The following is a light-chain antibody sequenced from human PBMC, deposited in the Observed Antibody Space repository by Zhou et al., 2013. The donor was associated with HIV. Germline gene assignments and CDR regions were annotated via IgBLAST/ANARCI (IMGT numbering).Light chain of an antibody. CDR2: GAS. CDR3: QQYANSPLT. Sequence: EIVLTQSPGTLSLSPGERATLSCRASQSVSSSYLAWYQQKPGQAPRLVIYGASTRATGIPDRFSGSGSGTDFTLSISRLEPEDFAVYYCQQYANSPLTFGGGTKVEIK. CDR1: QSVSSSY. V-gene: IGKV3-20*01. J-gene: IGKJ4*01.